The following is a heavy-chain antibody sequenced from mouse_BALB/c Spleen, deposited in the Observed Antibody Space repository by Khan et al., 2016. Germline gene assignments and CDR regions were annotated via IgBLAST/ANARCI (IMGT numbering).Heavy chain of an antibody. D-gene: IGHD1-1*01. J-gene: IGHJ2*01. CDR2: INPSTGYT. V-gene: IGHV1-7*01. CDR1: GYTFTSYW. CDR3: ATTVVDY. Sequence: VQLQESGAELAKPGASVKMSCKASGYTFTSYWMHWVKQRPGQGLEWIGYINPSTGYTEYNQKFKDKATLTADKSSSTAYMQLSSLISEDSAVYYCATTVVDYWGQGTTLTVSS.